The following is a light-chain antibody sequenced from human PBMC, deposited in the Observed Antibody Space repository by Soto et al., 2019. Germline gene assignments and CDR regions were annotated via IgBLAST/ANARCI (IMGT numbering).Light chain of an antibody. V-gene: IGKV1-5*03. CDR1: QTISSW. CDR2: KTS. J-gene: IGKJ1*01. CDR3: QQYDSYSGT. Sequence: DIQMTQSPSSLSASVGDRVTITCRASQTISSWLAWYQQKPGKAPKLLIYKTSSLDSGVPSRSSGSGSGTEFTLTISGLQADDFATYYCQQYDSYSGTFGQGTKVDIK.